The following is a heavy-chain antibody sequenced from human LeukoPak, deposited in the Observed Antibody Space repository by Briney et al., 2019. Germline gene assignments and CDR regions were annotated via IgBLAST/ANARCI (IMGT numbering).Heavy chain of an antibody. J-gene: IGHJ4*02. D-gene: IGHD3-10*01. CDR3: ARGGWLAFDY. CDR1: GFTFSSYW. CDR2: IKYDGSEK. Sequence: GGSLRLSCVASGFTFSSYWMTWVRQAPGTGLEWVASIKYDGSEKYYVDSVKGRFTISRDNAKNSPYLQMNSLRADDTALYYCARGGWLAFDYWGQGTLVTVSS. V-gene: IGHV3-7*01.